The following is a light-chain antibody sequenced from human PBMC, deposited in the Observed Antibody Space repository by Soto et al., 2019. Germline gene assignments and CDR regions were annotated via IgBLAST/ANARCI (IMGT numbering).Light chain of an antibody. CDR2: AAS. CDR1: QGISSW. CDR3: QQLTSYPRST. J-gene: IGKJ5*01. V-gene: IGKV1D-12*01. Sequence: NHTTPSSPSVFATVGDRGTHTFRASQGISSWLAWYQQKPGKAPKLLIYAASSLQSGVPSRFSGSGSGTDFTLTISSLQPEDFATYHCQQLTSYPRSTFGQGTRLEIK.